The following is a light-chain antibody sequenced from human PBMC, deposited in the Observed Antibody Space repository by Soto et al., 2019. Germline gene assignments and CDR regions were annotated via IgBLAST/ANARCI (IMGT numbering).Light chain of an antibody. Sequence: EIMMSQSPSTLSVSPGERVTLSCMASQSVSSNLAWYQQKPGQAPRLLIYGASTRATGIPARFSGSGSGTDFTLTISRLEPEDFAVYYCQQYGSSVITFGQGTRLEIK. CDR1: QSVSSN. CDR2: GAS. J-gene: IGKJ5*01. CDR3: QQYGSSVIT. V-gene: IGKV3-15*01.